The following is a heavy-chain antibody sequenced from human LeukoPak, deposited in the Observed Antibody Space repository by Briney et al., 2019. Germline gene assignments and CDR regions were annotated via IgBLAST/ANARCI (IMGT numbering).Heavy chain of an antibody. Sequence: GASVKVSCKASGYTFTSYGISWVRQAPGQGLEGMGWISAYNGNTNYAQKLQGRVTMTTDTSTSTAYMELRSLRSDDTAVYYCARASISLVVPAAKNWFDPWGQGTLVTVSS. V-gene: IGHV1-18*04. CDR2: ISAYNGNT. J-gene: IGHJ5*02. D-gene: IGHD2-2*01. CDR1: GYTFTSYG. CDR3: ARASISLVVPAAKNWFDP.